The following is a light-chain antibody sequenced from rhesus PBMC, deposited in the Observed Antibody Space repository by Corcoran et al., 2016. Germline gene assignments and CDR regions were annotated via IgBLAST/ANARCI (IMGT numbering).Light chain of an antibody. CDR3: LQHNSYPLT. Sequence: DIQMTQSPSSLSASVGDTVTITCRASQGISSYLNWFQQKPGKAPKLLIYSASSLESGVPSRFRGSGSRTEFTRTISSLQPEDFAAYYGLQHNSYPLTFGGGTKVEIK. J-gene: IGKJ4*01. CDR2: SAS. V-gene: IGKV1-28*01. CDR1: QGISSY.